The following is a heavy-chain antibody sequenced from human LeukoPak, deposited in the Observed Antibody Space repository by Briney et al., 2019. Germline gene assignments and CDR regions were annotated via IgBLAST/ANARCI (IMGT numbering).Heavy chain of an antibody. D-gene: IGHD2-2*02. J-gene: IGHJ5*02. CDR2: INPNSGGT. Sequence: ASVKVSCKASGYTFTGYYMHWVRQAPGQGLEWMGWINPNSGGTNHAQKFQGRVTMTRDTSISTAYMELSRLRSDDTAVYYCAREQDYCSSTSCYTGIDPWGQGTLVTVSS. V-gene: IGHV1-2*02. CDR1: GYTFTGYY. CDR3: AREQDYCSSTSCYTGIDP.